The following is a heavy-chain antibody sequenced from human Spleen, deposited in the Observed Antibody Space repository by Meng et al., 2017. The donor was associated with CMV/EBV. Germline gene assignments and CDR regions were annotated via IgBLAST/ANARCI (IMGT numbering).Heavy chain of an antibody. CDR3: VKDRTVTTSTDAFDI. D-gene: IGHD4-11*01. V-gene: IGHV3-30*02. CDR2: IRYDESDK. J-gene: IGHJ3*02. Sequence: LSLTCAASGFTFSSYGMHWVRQAPGKGLEWVAFIRYDESDKYYADSVKGRFTISRDNSKNTLYLQMNSLRAEDTALYYCVKDRTVTTSTDAFDIRGQGTMVTVSS. CDR1: GFTFSSYG.